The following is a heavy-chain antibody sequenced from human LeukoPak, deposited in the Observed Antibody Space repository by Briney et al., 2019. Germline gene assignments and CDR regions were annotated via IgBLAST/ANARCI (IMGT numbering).Heavy chain of an antibody. Sequence: PSETLSLTCAAYGGSFSGYYWSWIRQPPGKGLEWIGEINHSGSTNYNPSLKSRVTISVDTSKNQFSLKLSSVTAADTAVYYCARGRTVVTYWYFDLWGRGTLVTVSS. CDR3: ARGRTVVTYWYFDL. J-gene: IGHJ2*01. CDR2: INHSGST. CDR1: GGSFSGYY. V-gene: IGHV4-34*01. D-gene: IGHD4-23*01.